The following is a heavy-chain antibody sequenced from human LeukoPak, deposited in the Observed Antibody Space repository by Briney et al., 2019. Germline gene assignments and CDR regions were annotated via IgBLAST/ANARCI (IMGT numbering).Heavy chain of an antibody. CDR3: SRGLDSRKLGY. CDR1: GTSFNSDDQY. J-gene: IGHJ4*02. V-gene: IGHV4-31*03. D-gene: IGHD3-22*01. Sequence: SETLSLTRTVSGTSFNSDDQYWNWIRQSPGKGLEWIGSIHPSGMLYNNPFLESRVTMSRDTSKNQFSLNLNSVTPADTAVYFCSRGLDSRKLGYWGQGILVTVSS. CDR2: IHPSGML.